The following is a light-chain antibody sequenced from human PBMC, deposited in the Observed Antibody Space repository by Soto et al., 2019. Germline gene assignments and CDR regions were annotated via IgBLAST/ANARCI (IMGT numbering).Light chain of an antibody. J-gene: IGLJ1*01. V-gene: IGLV2-11*01. Sequence: QSALTQPRSVSGSPRQSVTISCTGTSSDIGTYDYVSWYQQHPGKAPKVMIYDVSERPSGVPDRFSGSKSGNTASLTISGLQADDEADYYCCSYAGRFTFVFGTGTKLTVL. CDR3: CSYAGRFTFV. CDR1: SSDIGTYDY. CDR2: DVS.